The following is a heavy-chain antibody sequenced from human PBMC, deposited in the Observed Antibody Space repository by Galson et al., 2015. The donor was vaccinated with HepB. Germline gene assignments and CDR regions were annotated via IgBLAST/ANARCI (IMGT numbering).Heavy chain of an antibody. J-gene: IGHJ6*02. CDR3: ARDRTRYYGMDV. Sequence: SLRLSCAASGFTFSSYAMHWVRQAPGKGLEWVSSISSSSSYIYYADSVKGRFTISRDNAKNSLYLQMNSLRAEDTAVYYCARDRTRYYGMDVWGQGTTVTVSS. V-gene: IGHV3-21*01. D-gene: IGHD2-15*01. CDR2: ISSSSSYI. CDR1: GFTFSSYA.